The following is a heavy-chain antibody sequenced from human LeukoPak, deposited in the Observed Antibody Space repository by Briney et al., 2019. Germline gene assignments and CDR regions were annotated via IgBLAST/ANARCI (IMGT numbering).Heavy chain of an antibody. J-gene: IGHJ4*02. CDR1: NYTFTSYG. V-gene: IGHV1-18*01. Sequence: ASVKVSCKASNYTFTSYGISWVRQSPGQGLEWMAWINAYNGDTNYAQKLQGRVTLTTETSTSTAYMELRSLRSDDTAVYYCARDGSGVWFDYWGQGALVTVSS. CDR2: INAYNGDT. CDR3: ARDGSGVWFDY. D-gene: IGHD3-10*01.